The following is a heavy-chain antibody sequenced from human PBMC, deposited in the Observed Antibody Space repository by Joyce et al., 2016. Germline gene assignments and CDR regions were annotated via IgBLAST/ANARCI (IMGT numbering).Heavy chain of an antibody. CDR1: GYTFTGHT. J-gene: IGHJ4*02. D-gene: IGHD3-10*01. CDR2: INAGNGNT. CDR3: ARGSSALTYFDF. Sequence: QVQLVQSGAEVKKPGASVKVSCKASGYTFTGHTIHWVRPAPGQSLEWMGWINAGNGNTRFSQKFQGRVTVSRDTSANTAYMEVSSLRSEDTAVYYCARGSSALTYFDFWGQGTLVTVSS. V-gene: IGHV1-3*01.